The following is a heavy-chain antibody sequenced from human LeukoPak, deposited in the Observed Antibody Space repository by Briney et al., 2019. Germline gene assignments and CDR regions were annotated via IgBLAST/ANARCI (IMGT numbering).Heavy chain of an antibody. CDR1: GFTFSSYG. J-gene: IGHJ4*02. Sequence: GGSLRLSCAASGFTFSSYGMHWVRQAPGKGLEWVAFIRYDGSNKYYADSVKGRFTISRDNSKNTLYLQMNSLRAEDTAVYYCAKEGIVVVPAAIRWVNYWGQGTLVTVSS. V-gene: IGHV3-30*02. CDR2: IRYDGSNK. CDR3: AKEGIVVVPAAIRWVNY. D-gene: IGHD2-2*02.